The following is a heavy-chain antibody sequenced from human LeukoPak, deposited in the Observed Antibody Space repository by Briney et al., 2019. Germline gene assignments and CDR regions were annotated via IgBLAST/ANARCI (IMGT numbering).Heavy chain of an antibody. CDR1: GFTFSSYA. J-gene: IGHJ4*02. CDR3: AKEAMIVVVITPNYFDY. Sequence: GGSLRLSCAASGFTFSSYAMSWVRQAPGKGLEWVSAISGSGGSTYYADSVKGRFTISRDNSKNTLYLQMNSLRAEDTAVYYCAKEAMIVVVITPNYFDYWGQGTLVTVSS. V-gene: IGHV3-23*01. CDR2: ISGSGGST. D-gene: IGHD3-22*01.